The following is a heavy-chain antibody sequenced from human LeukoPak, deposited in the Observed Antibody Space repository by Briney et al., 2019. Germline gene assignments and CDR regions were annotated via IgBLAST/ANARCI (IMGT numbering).Heavy chain of an antibody. D-gene: IGHD3-10*01. CDR3: ASYAVRGLDAFDI. J-gene: IGHJ3*02. CDR1: GGSISSYY. CDR2: IYYSGST. V-gene: IGHV4-59*08. Sequence: SETLSLTCTVSGGSISSYYWGWIRQPPGKGLEWIGYIYYSGSTNYNPSLKSRVTISVDTSKNQFSLKLSSVTAADTAVYYCASYAVRGLDAFDIWGQGTMVTVSS.